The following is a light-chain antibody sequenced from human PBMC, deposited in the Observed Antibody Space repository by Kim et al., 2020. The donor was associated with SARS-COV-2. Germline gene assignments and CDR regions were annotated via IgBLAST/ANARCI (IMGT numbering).Light chain of an antibody. Sequence: DIQLTQSPSFLPASVGDSVTITCRASHDIGSYLAWYQQRPGKPPKNLIFAASSLQSGVPSRFRGSGSGTEFTLTISSLQPEDFATYYCQQFNTFPVTFGPGTKVDIK. V-gene: IGKV1-9*01. J-gene: IGKJ3*01. CDR2: AAS. CDR1: HDIGSY. CDR3: QQFNTFPVT.